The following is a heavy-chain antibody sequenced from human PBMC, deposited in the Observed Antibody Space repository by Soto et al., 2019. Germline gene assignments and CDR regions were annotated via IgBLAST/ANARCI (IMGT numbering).Heavy chain of an antibody. D-gene: IGHD2-2*03. V-gene: IGHV4-39*01. CDR1: GGSISSSSYY. CDR3: ARPGYCSSTSCYDGDNWFDP. Sequence: QLQLQESGPGLVKPSETLSLTCTVSGGSISSSSYYWGWIRQPPGKGLEWIGSIYYSGSTYYNPSLQSRVIIAVDTSKTQCSLKLSSVTAADTAVYYCARPGYCSSTSCYDGDNWFDPWGQGTLVTVSS. J-gene: IGHJ5*02. CDR2: IYYSGST.